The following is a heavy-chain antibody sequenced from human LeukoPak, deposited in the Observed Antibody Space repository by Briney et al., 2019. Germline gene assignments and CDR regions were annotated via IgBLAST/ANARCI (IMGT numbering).Heavy chain of an antibody. D-gene: IGHD6-13*01. J-gene: IGHJ6*04. CDR1: GGTFSSYA. V-gene: IGHV1-69*06. CDR3: AREQGIAAAGISYYGMDV. Sequence: SVKVSCKASGGTFSSYAISWVRQAPGQGLEWMGGIIPIFGTANYAQKFQGRVTITADKSTSTAYMELSSLRSEDTAVYYCAREQGIAAAGISYYGMDVWGKGTTVTVSS. CDR2: IIPIFGTA.